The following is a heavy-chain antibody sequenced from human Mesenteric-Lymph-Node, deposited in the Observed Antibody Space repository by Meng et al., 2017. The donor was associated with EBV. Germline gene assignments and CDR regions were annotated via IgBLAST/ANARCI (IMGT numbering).Heavy chain of an antibody. CDR1: GGSITSSNW. CDR3: VRRVVVMKEEELDH. CDR2: IFHSGSA. V-gene: IGHV4-4*02. J-gene: IGHJ4*02. Sequence: QVRLRGSGPGLGKPSGTLSLTCDVSGGSITSSNWWSWFRQPPGKGLEWIGEIFHSGSAKYNPSLKSRVTISVDKSKNHFSLRLSSVTAADTAVYYCVRRVVVMKEEELDHWGQGTLVTVSS. D-gene: IGHD3-22*01.